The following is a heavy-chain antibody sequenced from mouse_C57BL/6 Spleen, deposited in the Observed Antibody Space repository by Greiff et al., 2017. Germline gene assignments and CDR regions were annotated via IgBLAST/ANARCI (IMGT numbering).Heavy chain of an antibody. V-gene: IGHV1-52*01. CDR3: GSGNDYETY. J-gene: IGHJ3*01. CDR2: IDPSVSET. D-gene: IGHD2-4*01. Sequence: VQLQQPGAELVRPGSSVKLSCKASGYTFTSYWIHWVKQRPLQGLEWIGKIDPSVSETHYNQKFKDKATLTVDKSSSTAYMRLSSLAYEDAAVYYCGSGNDYETYWGKGTLVTVSA. CDR1: GYTFTSYW.